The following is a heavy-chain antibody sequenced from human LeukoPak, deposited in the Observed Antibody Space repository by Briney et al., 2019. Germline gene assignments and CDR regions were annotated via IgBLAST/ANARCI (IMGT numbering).Heavy chain of an antibody. CDR3: ARGAGSSDDYYYGLDV. Sequence: SETLSLTCTVSGGSISSHYWSWIRQPPGKGLEWIGYIYYSGSTNYNPSLKSRVTISVETSKNQFSLNLNSVTAADTAVYYCARGAGSSDDYYYGLDVWGQGNTVTVSS. J-gene: IGHJ6*02. V-gene: IGHV4-59*11. D-gene: IGHD3-10*01. CDR1: GGSISSHY. CDR2: IYYSGST.